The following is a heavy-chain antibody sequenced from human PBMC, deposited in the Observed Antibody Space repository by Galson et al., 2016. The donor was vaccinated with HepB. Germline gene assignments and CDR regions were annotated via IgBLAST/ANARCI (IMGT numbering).Heavy chain of an antibody. CDR3: ARESSTAGFDY. Sequence: SLRLSCAASGFTFSSFAMHWVRQAPGKGLEWVALVWYDGFTTYYVDSVKGRFTIPRHNSDNTMYLQMSSLRAEDTAVYYCARESSTAGFDYWGQGALVTVSS. CDR1: GFTFSSFA. V-gene: IGHV3-33*01. CDR2: VWYDGFTT. J-gene: IGHJ4*02. D-gene: IGHD5-18*01.